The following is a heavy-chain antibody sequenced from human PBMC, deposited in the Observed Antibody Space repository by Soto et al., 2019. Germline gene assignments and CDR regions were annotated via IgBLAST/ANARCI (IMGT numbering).Heavy chain of an antibody. Sequence: QVQLVQSGAEVKKPGASVKASCEASGYTFTSYYMHWVRQGPGQGVEWMGIINPSRGSTSHAQKSQGRVTMTRDTSTSTVYMELSSLRSEDTAVYYGARGSGYDSRGMDVWGQGPTVAVSS. J-gene: IGHJ6*02. D-gene: IGHD5-12*01. V-gene: IGHV1-46*01. CDR1: GYTFTSYY. CDR2: INPSRGST. CDR3: ARGSGYDSRGMDV.